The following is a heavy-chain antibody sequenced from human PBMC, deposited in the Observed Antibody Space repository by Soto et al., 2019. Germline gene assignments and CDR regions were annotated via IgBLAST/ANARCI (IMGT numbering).Heavy chain of an antibody. J-gene: IGHJ5*02. CDR1: GYTFTSYG. Sequence: SVKVSCKASGYTFTSYGISWVRQAPGQGIEWMGRIIPILGIANYAQKFQGRVTITADKSTSTAYMELSSLRSEDTAVYYCARDSYYYGSGSYNNWFDPWGQGTLVTVSS. V-gene: IGHV1-69*04. CDR2: IIPILGIA. D-gene: IGHD3-10*01. CDR3: ARDSYYYGSGSYNNWFDP.